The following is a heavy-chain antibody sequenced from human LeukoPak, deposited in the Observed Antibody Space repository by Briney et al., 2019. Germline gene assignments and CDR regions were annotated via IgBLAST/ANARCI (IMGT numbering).Heavy chain of an antibody. D-gene: IGHD2-2*03. CDR2: INHSGST. CDR1: GYSISSGYY. V-gene: IGHV4-38-2*02. Sequence: LETLSLTCTVSGYSISSGYYWGWFGQPPGKGLGWFGSINHSGSTYYNPSLKSRVTRSVDTSKNQFPLNLSSVTAADTAVYYCARVPPSNWILYYFDYWGQGTLVTVSS. J-gene: IGHJ4*02. CDR3: ARVPPSNWILYYFDY.